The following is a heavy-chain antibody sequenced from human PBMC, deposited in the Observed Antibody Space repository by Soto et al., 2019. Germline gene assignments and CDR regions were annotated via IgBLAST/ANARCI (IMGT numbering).Heavy chain of an antibody. D-gene: IGHD3-22*01. CDR2: INPSGGST. J-gene: IGHJ4*02. CDR3: ARVKLDYYDSSGSFDY. CDR1: GYTFTSYY. Sequence: SVKVSCKASGYTFTSYYMHWVRQAPGQGLEWMGIINPSGGSTSYAQKFQGRVTMTRDTSTSTVYMELSSLRSEDTAVYYCARVKLDYYDSSGSFDYWGQGTLVTVSS. V-gene: IGHV1-46*01.